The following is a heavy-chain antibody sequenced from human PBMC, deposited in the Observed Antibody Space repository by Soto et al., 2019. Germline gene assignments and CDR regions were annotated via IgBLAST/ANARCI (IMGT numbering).Heavy chain of an antibody. CDR3: ARSGSSWYYYYGMDV. CDR2: VYYTGST. Sequence: SETLSLTCTVSGASIRSTDYYWSWIRQAPGKGLEWIGYVYYTGSTYYNPSLMSRLTISVYTSKNQFSLKLTSVTAAETAVYYCARSGSSWYYYYGMDVWAQGTTVTVSS. V-gene: IGHV4-30-4*01. J-gene: IGHJ6*02. CDR1: GASIRSTDYY. D-gene: IGHD6-13*01.